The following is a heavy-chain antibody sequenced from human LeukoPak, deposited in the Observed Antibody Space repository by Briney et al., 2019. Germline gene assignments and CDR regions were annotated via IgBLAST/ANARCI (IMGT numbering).Heavy chain of an antibody. V-gene: IGHV1-69*04. CDR2: IIPILGIP. CDR1: GGTFSSYA. CDR3: ARDKGYDFWSRFGMDV. D-gene: IGHD3-3*01. J-gene: IGHJ6*02. Sequence: GASVKVSCKASGGTFSSYAISWVRQAPGQGLEWLGRIIPILGIPYYAQKFQGRVTITADKSTSTAYMELSSLGSEDTAFYYCARDKGYDFWSRFGMDVWGQGTTVTVSS.